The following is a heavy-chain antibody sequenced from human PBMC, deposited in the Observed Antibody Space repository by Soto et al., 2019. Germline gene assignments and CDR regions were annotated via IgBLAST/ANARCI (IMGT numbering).Heavy chain of an antibody. D-gene: IGHD3-3*01. CDR1: GGSISSGGYY. CDR2: IYYSGST. CDR3: AGTEMTLGYYDFWSGYYQNWFDP. Sequence: KTSETLSLTCTVSGGSISSGGYYWSWIRQHPGKGLEWIGYIYYSGSTYYNPSLKSRVTISVDTSKNQFSLKLSSVTAADTAVYYCAGTEMTLGYYDFWSGYYQNWFDPWGQGTLVTVSS. V-gene: IGHV4-31*03. J-gene: IGHJ5*02.